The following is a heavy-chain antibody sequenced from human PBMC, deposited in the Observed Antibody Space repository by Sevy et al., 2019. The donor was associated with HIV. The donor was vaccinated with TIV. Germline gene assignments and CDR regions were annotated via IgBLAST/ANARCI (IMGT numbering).Heavy chain of an antibody. CDR2: IDHSGRS. Sequence: SETLSLTCAVYGESFSNYYWSWIRLSPVKGLESIGEIDHSGRSDYNPSLKSRVTMSVDTSKNQFSLKLTSVTAADTAVYYCARGPKPLRSDYGDYRGVGYYFDSWGQGTLVTVSS. V-gene: IGHV4-34*01. D-gene: IGHD4-17*01. J-gene: IGHJ4*02. CDR3: ARGPKPLRSDYGDYRGVGYYFDS. CDR1: GESFSNYY.